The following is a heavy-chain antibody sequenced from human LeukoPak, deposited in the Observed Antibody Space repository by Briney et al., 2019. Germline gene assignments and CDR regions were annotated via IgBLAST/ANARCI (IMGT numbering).Heavy chain of an antibody. J-gene: IGHJ5*02. CDR2: IKHGGVT. CDR1: GSSFSEYF. CDR3: ARGRSSGVTTVTSHLGLDP. D-gene: IGHD4-11*01. V-gene: IGHV4-34*01. Sequence: PSETLSLTCGVHGSSFSEYFWHWVRQSPREGLEWIGDIKHGGVTNYNPSLMGRVTISVDTSKNQFSLMLTSVTAADTAVYYCARGRSSGVTTVTSHLGLDPWGQGTLVTVSS.